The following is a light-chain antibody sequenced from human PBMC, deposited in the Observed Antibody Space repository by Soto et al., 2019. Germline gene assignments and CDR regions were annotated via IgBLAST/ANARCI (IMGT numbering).Light chain of an antibody. CDR1: QSISSY. Sequence: DIQMTQSPSSLSASVVDRVTITCLASQSISSYLNWYQQKPGKAPKLLIYSASSLQSGVPSRFSGSGSGTDFTLTISSLQPEDFAMYYCQQSYTTPPITFGQGTRLEIK. CDR2: SAS. V-gene: IGKV1-39*01. CDR3: QQSYTTPPIT. J-gene: IGKJ5*01.